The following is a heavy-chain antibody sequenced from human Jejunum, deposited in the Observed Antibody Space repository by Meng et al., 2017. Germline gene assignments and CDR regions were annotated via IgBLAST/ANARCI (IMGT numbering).Heavy chain of an antibody. V-gene: IGHV3-7*01. CDR2: IKADGGDK. Sequence: GGSLRLSCAASAFTLSRYWMGWVRQAPGKGLEWVASIKADGGDKYYVDSVRGRFTVSRDNVQNSLFLQMNSLRADDTAVYFCARGPPSGYGTTWFDYWGQGTLVTVSS. CDR3: ARGPPSGYGTTWFDY. J-gene: IGHJ5*01. CDR1: AFTLSRYW. D-gene: IGHD2-15*01.